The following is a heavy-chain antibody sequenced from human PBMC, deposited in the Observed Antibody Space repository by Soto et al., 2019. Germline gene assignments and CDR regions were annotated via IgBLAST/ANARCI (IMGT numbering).Heavy chain of an antibody. CDR1: GFTVSSNY. Sequence: EVQLVESGGGLVQPGGSLRLSCAASGFTVSSNYMSWVRQAPGKGLEWVSVIYSGGSTYYADSVKGRFTISRDNSKNTLYLQMNSLGAEDTAVYYCARDGGEYGGYDSGADAFDIGGQGTMVTVSS. J-gene: IGHJ3*02. V-gene: IGHV3-66*01. CDR3: ARDGGEYGGYDSGADAFDI. D-gene: IGHD5-12*01. CDR2: IYSGGST.